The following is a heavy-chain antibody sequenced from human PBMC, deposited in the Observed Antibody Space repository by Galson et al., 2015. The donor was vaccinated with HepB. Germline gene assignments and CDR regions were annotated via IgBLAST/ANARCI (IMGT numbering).Heavy chain of an antibody. CDR3: ARGYCSSTSCPSNEVLTNFDY. D-gene: IGHD2-2*01. V-gene: IGHV3-11*01. CDR2: ISSSGSTI. J-gene: IGHJ4*02. CDR1: GFTFSDYY. Sequence: SLRLSCAASGFTFSDYYMSWIRQAPGKGLEWVSYISSSGSTIYYADSVKGRFTISRDNAKNSLYLQMNSLRAEDTAVYYRARGYCSSTSCPSNEVLTNFDYWGQGTLVTVSS.